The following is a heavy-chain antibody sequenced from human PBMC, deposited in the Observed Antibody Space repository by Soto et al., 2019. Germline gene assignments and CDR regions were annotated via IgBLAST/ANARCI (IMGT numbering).Heavy chain of an antibody. J-gene: IGHJ3*02. CDR1: GYTFTSYG. Sequence: QVQLVQSGAEVKKPGASVKVSCKASGYTFTSYGFSWVRQAPGQGLEGMGWISAYNDSTNYAQKLQGRVTMTTDTSTSTAYMELRSLRSDDTAVYYCAREIRDYDFWSGYPVGAFDIWGQGTMVTVSS. V-gene: IGHV1-18*01. CDR3: AREIRDYDFWSGYPVGAFDI. D-gene: IGHD3-3*01. CDR2: ISAYNDST.